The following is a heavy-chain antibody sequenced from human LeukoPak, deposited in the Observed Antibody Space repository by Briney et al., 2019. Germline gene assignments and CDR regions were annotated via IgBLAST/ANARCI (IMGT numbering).Heavy chain of an antibody. CDR2: INPNSGGT. Sequence: ASVKVSSKASGYTFTDYYMHWVRQAPGQGLEWMGWINPNSGGTNYAQKFQGRVTMTTDTSISTAYMEVSRLRSDDTAVYYCARGGSDCSSTSCPFDYWGQGTLVTVSS. CDR1: GYTFTDYY. J-gene: IGHJ4*02. D-gene: IGHD2-2*01. CDR3: ARGGSDCSSTSCPFDY. V-gene: IGHV1-2*02.